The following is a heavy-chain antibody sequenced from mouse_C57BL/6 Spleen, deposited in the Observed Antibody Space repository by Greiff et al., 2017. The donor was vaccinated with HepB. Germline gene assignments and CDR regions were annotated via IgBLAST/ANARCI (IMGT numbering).Heavy chain of an antibody. Sequence: EVQLQQSGPVLVKPGASVKMSCKASGYTFTDYYMNWVKQSHGKSLEWIGVINPYNGGTSYNQKFKGKATLTVDKSSSTAYMELNSLTSEDSAVYYCARRDTTVVPYFDYWGQGTTLTVSS. J-gene: IGHJ2*01. D-gene: IGHD1-1*01. CDR3: ARRDTTVVPYFDY. V-gene: IGHV1-19*01. CDR1: GYTFTDYY. CDR2: INPYNGGT.